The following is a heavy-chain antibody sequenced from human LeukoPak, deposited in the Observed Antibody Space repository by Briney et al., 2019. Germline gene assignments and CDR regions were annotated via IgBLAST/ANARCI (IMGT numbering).Heavy chain of an antibody. CDR3: ARHRRTPGVEY. J-gene: IGHJ4*02. CDR1: GGSISSYY. Sequence: SETLSLTCTVSGGSISSYYWSWIRQPPGKGLEWIGYIYYSGSTNYNPSLKSRVTISVDTSKNQFSLKLSSVTAADTAVYYCARHRRTPGVEYWGQGTLVTVSS. V-gene: IGHV4-59*08. CDR2: IYYSGST.